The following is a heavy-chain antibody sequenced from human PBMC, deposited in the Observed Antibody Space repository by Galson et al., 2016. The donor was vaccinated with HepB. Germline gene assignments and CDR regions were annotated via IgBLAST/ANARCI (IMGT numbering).Heavy chain of an antibody. CDR3: ARYPEQLAASVFDV. CDR2: IYNGGSH. CDR1: GASMSSSADY. J-gene: IGHJ3*01. D-gene: IGHD6-6*01. V-gene: IGHV4-61*02. Sequence: TLSLTCKVSGASMSSSADYWNWIRQPAGKGLEWIGRIYNGGSHRYNPSLKGRVTISVDASNNQFSLNLRSVTAADTAVYYCARYPEQLAASVFDVWGQGTMVTVSA.